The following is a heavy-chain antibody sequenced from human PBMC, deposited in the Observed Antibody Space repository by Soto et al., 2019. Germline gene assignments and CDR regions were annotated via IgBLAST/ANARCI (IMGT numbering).Heavy chain of an antibody. D-gene: IGHD6-13*01. J-gene: IGHJ4*02. CDR2: ISAYNGNT. V-gene: IGHV1-18*01. CDR3: ARDFLTYSGYSSSWRVDY. CDR1: GYTFTSYG. Sequence: ASVKVSCKASGYTFTSYGISWVRQAPGQGLEWMGWISAYNGNTNYAQKLQGRVTMTTDTSTSTAYMELRSLRSDDTAVYYCARDFLTYSGYSSSWRVDYWGQGTLVTVSS.